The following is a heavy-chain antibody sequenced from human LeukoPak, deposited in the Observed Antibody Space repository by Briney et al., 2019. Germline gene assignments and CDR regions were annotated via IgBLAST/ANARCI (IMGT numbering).Heavy chain of an antibody. CDR2: IIPIFGTA. D-gene: IGHD3-22*01. Sequence: GASVKVSCKASGGTFSSYAISWVRQAPGQGLEWMGGIIPIFGTANYAQKFRGRVTITADESTSTAYMELSSLRSEDTAVYYCARALGVITYYFDYWGQGTLVTVSS. CDR3: ARALGVITYYFDY. V-gene: IGHV1-69*13. CDR1: GGTFSSYA. J-gene: IGHJ4*02.